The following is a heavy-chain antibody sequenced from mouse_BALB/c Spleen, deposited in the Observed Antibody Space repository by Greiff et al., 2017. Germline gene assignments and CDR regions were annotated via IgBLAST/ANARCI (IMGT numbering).Heavy chain of an antibody. Sequence: QVQLKESGPGLVAPSQSLSITCTVSGFSLTSYGVHWVRQPPGKGLEWLGVIWAGGSTNYNSALMSRLSISKDNSKSQVFLKMNSLQTDDTAMYYCARDGGKMDYRYWYFDVWGAGTTVTVSS. D-gene: IGHD2-14*01. CDR2: IWAGGST. CDR1: GFSLTSYG. J-gene: IGHJ1*01. V-gene: IGHV2-9*02. CDR3: ARDGGKMDYRYWYFDV.